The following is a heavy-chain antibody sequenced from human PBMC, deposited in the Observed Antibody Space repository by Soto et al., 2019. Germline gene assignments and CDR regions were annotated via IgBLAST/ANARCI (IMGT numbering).Heavy chain of an antibody. CDR3: AKGWESTYYYGSGSPDSYYYYMDV. D-gene: IGHD3-10*01. CDR2: IWYDGSNK. Sequence: GGSLRLSCAASGFTFSSYGMHWVRQAPGKGLEWVAVIWYDGSNKYYADSVKGRFTISRDNSKNTLYLQMNSLRAEDTAVYYCAKGWESTYYYGSGSPDSYYYYMDVWGKGTTVTVSS. CDR1: GFTFSSYG. J-gene: IGHJ6*03. V-gene: IGHV3-30*02.